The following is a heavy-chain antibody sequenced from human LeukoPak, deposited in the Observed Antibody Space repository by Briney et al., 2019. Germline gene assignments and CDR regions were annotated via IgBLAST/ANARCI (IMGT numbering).Heavy chain of an antibody. CDR1: GGSISSYY. CDR3: ASHLTRDYYDSSGLTEYFQH. Sequence: SETLSLTCTVSGGSISSYYWSWIRQPPGKGLEWIGYIYYSGSTNYSPSLKSRVTISVDTSKNQFSLKLSSVTAADTAVYYCASHLTRDYYDSSGLTEYFQHWGQGTLVTVSS. V-gene: IGHV4-59*01. J-gene: IGHJ1*01. D-gene: IGHD3-22*01. CDR2: IYYSGST.